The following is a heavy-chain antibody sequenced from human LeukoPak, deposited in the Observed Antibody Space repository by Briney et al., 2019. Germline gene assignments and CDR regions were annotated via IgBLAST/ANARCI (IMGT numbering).Heavy chain of an antibody. CDR3: TTGYASPSHDGY. CDR2: IKRNADGATK. Sequence: GGSLRLSCAASGFTFSNAWMNWVRQAPGKGLEWVALIKRNADGATKEYAAPAKGRFSISRDDSQNTLSLQMESLKTEDTGVYFCTTGYASPSHDGYWGQGTLVTVSS. J-gene: IGHJ4*02. CDR1: GFTFSNAW. D-gene: IGHD6-6*01. V-gene: IGHV3-15*01.